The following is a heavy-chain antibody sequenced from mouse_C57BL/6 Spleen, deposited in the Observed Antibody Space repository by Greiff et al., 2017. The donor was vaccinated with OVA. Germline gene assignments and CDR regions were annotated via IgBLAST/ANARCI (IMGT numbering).Heavy chain of an antibody. J-gene: IGHJ1*03. V-gene: IGHV3-6*01. CDR1: GYSITSGYY. Sequence: DVKLVESGPGLVKPSQSLSLTCSVTGYSITSGYYWNWIRQFPGNKLEWMGYISYDGSNNYNPSLKNRISITRDTSKNQFFLKLNSVTTEDTATYYCARALNTTVVPWYFDVWGTGTTVTVSS. CDR3: ARALNTTVVPWYFDV. D-gene: IGHD1-1*01. CDR2: ISYDGSN.